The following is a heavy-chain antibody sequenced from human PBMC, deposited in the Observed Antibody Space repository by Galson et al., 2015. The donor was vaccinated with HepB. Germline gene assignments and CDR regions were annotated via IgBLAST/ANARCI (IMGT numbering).Heavy chain of an antibody. V-gene: IGHV6-1*01. Sequence: CAISGDSVSSNSAAWNWIRQSPSRGLEWLGRTYYRSKWYNDYAVSVKSRITINPDTSKNQFSLQLNSVTPEDTAVYYCARDYYDSSGYPHHYYFDYWGQGTLVTVSS. CDR2: TYYRSKWYN. J-gene: IGHJ4*02. CDR1: GDSVSSNSAA. D-gene: IGHD3-22*01. CDR3: ARDYYDSSGYPHHYYFDY.